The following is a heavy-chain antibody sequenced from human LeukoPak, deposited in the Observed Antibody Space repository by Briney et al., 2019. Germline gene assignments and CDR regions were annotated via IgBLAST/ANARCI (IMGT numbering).Heavy chain of an antibody. J-gene: IGHJ4*02. CDR3: TAYLTRLYCSTSSCYYPRY. D-gene: IGHD2-2*01. CDR2: IKRKTDVAKT. CDR1: GLAFTNAW. V-gene: IGHV3-15*01. Sequence: GGSLRLSCAASGLAFTNAWMSWVRQAPGKGLEWVGRIKRKTDVAKTDYSAAVKGRFTISRDDLQNTLHLQMNSLTTEDTAVYYCTAYLTRLYCSTSSCYYPRYWGQGTLVTVSS.